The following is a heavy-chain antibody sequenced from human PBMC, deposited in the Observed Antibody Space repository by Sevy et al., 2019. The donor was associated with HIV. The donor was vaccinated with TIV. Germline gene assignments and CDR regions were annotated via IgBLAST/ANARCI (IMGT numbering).Heavy chain of an antibody. CDR3: AKDRVSGTYYTGDFDY. V-gene: IGHV3-23*01. Sequence: GGSLRLSCAASGFTFSTYAMTWVRQAPGKGLEWVSVISLSGGDTYYTDSVKGRFNISRDNSKNTLYLQMNSLRAEDTAVYYCAKDRVSGTYYTGDFDYWGQGTLVTVSS. J-gene: IGHJ4*02. D-gene: IGHD3-10*01. CDR2: ISLSGGDT. CDR1: GFTFSTYA.